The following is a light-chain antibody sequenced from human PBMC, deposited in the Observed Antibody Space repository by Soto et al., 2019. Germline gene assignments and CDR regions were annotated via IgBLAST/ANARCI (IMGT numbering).Light chain of an antibody. Sequence: EIVLTQSPGTLSLSPGERGTLSCRASQSVSSNYLAWYQQKPGQAPRLLIYGASSRATGIPDRCSGSGAGTNFTLTISRLEPEDYAVYYCRQHGSSPPWTFGQGTKVEIK. CDR2: GAS. J-gene: IGKJ1*01. CDR1: QSVSSNY. CDR3: RQHGSSPPWT. V-gene: IGKV3-20*01.